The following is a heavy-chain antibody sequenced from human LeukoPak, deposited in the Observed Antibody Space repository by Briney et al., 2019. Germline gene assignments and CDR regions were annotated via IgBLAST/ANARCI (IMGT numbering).Heavy chain of an antibody. D-gene: IGHD3-16*02. CDR3: AKDRRGMITFGGVIA. V-gene: IGHV3-30*18. CDR1: GFTFSSYG. CDR2: ISYDGSNK. J-gene: IGHJ4*02. Sequence: GGSLRLSCAASGFTFSSYGMHWVRQAPGKGLEWVAVISYDGSNKYYADSVKGRFTISRDNSKNTLYLQMNSLRAEDTAVYYCAKDRRGMITFGGVIAWGQGTLVTVSS.